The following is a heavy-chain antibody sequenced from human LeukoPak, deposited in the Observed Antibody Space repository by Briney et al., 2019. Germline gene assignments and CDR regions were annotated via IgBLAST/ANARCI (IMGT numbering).Heavy chain of an antibody. CDR3: ARVSKEGDYFDY. CDR1: GGTFSSYA. CDR2: IIPILGIA. J-gene: IGHJ4*02. Sequence: GASVKVSCKASGGTFSSYAISWVRQAPGQGLEWMGRIIPILGIANYAQKFQGRVTITADKSTSTAYMELSSLRSEDTAVYYCARVSKEGDYFDYWGQGTLVTVSS. V-gene: IGHV1-69*04.